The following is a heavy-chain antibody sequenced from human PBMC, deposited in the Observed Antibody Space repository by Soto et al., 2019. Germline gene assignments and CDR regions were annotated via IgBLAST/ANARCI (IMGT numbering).Heavy chain of an antibody. D-gene: IGHD2-2*01. CDR1: GFTFSGHW. V-gene: IGHV3-74*01. CDR2: INTDGGST. Sequence: EVQLVESGGDLVQPGGSLRISCAASGFTFSGHWMHWVRQVPGKGLVWVSRINTDGGSTSYADSVKGRFTIYRDNAKNTLFLQMTGLRVDDTSVYYCAREAGYCSRTSCYRRAFDTWGQGTMVTVSS. J-gene: IGHJ3*02. CDR3: AREAGYCSRTSCYRRAFDT.